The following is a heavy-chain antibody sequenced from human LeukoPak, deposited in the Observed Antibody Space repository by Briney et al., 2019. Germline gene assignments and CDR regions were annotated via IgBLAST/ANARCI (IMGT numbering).Heavy chain of an antibody. CDR1: GGSFSGYY. D-gene: IGHD6-13*01. V-gene: IGHV4-34*01. Sequence: SETLSLTCAVYGGSFSGYYWSWIRQPPGKGLEWIGEINHSGSTNYNPSLKSRVTISVDTSKNQFSLKLISVTAADTAVYYCARKKQQLVRPFDYWGQGTLVTVSS. CDR3: ARKKQQLVRPFDY. CDR2: INHSGST. J-gene: IGHJ4*02.